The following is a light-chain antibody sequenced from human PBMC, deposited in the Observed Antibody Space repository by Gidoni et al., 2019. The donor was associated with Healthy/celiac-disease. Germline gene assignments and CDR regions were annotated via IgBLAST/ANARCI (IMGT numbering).Light chain of an antibody. Sequence: EIVMTQSPATLSVSPGERATLTCRASQSVSSNLAWYQQKPGQAPRLLIYGASTRATGIPARCSGSGSGTEFTLTISSLQSEDFAVYYCQQYNNWPPERTFXQXTKVEIK. CDR1: QSVSSN. J-gene: IGKJ1*01. CDR3: QQYNNWPPERT. CDR2: GAS. V-gene: IGKV3-15*01.